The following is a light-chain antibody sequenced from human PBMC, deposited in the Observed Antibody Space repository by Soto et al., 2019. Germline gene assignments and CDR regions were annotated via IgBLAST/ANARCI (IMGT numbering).Light chain of an antibody. CDR2: DAS. CDR1: QSVSSY. V-gene: IGKV3-11*01. J-gene: IGKJ1*01. CDR3: QQYGSSGT. Sequence: EIVLTQSPATLSLSPGERATLSCRASQSVSSYLAWYQQKPGQAPRLLIYDASNRATGIPARFSGSGSGTEFTLTISRLEPEDFAVYYCQQYGSSGTFGQGTKVGI.